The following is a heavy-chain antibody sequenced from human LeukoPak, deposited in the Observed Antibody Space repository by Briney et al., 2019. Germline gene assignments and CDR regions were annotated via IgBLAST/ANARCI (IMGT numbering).Heavy chain of an antibody. CDR1: GFTFSSYA. V-gene: IGHV3-64*01. J-gene: IGHJ4*02. Sequence: GGSLRLSCAASGFTFSSYAMHWVRQAPGKGLEYVSAISSNGGSTYYANSVKGRFTISRDNSKNTLYLQMGSLRAEDMAVYYCARRVAAAGRGPYADYWGQGTLVTVSS. CDR2: ISSNGGST. D-gene: IGHD6-13*01. CDR3: ARRVAAAGRGPYADY.